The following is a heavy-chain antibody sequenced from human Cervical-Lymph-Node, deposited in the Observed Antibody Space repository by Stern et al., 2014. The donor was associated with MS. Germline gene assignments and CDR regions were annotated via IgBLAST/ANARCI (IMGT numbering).Heavy chain of an antibody. V-gene: IGHV4-59*01. CDR1: GGAISSYY. J-gene: IGHJ5*02. CDR3: ARGAGWFGP. CDR2: TYYIVRT. Sequence: QVQLQDSGPGLVKPSETLSLTCTVSGGAISSYYWSLVRQPPGKGLELIGHTYYIVRTTDIPSLKVQFTISVDTSKIQFSLKLSSVPAADTAVYYCARGAGWFGPWGQGTLVTVSS.